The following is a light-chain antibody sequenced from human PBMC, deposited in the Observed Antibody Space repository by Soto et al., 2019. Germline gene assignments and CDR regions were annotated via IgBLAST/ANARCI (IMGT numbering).Light chain of an antibody. Sequence: QSVLTQPHSASGTPGQTITISCSGSSVNIGRETVHWYQQFPGTAPNLLSYSSDQRPSGVADRFSGYKTGTSASLAISGLQFEDEDDYYCATWDASLNSPLFGGGTKVTVL. CDR3: ATWDASLNSPL. CDR1: SVNIGRET. J-gene: IGLJ2*01. CDR2: SSD. V-gene: IGLV1-44*01.